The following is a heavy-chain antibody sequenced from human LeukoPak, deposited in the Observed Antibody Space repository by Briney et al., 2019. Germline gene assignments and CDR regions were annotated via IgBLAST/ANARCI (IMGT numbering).Heavy chain of an antibody. CDR1: GGTFSSYA. D-gene: IGHD2-21*02. CDR2: IIPIFGTA. CDR3: AITYCGGDCYSSPFDY. J-gene: IGHJ4*02. Sequence: ASVKVSCKASGGTFSSYAISWVRQAPGQGLEWMGRIIPIFGTANYAQKFQGRVTITTDESKSTAYMELSSLRSEDTAVYYCAITYCGGDCYSSPFDYWGQGTLVTVSS. V-gene: IGHV1-69*05.